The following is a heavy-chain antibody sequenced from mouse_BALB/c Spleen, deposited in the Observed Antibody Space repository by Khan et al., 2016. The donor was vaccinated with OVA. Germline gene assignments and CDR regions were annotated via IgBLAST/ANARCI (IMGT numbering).Heavy chain of an antibody. CDR1: GYTFTIYG. Sequence: QIQLVQSGPELKKPGETVKISCKASGYTFTIYGMNWVRQAPGKGLKWMGWINTYTGEPTYADDFKGRFAFSLETSASTAFLQLNNLKNADTATFDCARGGYSGTMDDWGQGTSVTVSA. J-gene: IGHJ4*01. V-gene: IGHV9-3-1*01. D-gene: IGHD2-14*01. CDR3: ARGGYSGTMDD. CDR2: INTYTGEP.